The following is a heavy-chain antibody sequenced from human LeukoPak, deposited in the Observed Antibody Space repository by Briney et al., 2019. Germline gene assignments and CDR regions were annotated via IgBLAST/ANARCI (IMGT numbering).Heavy chain of an antibody. CDR3: ASRSGSTPYYFDY. Sequence: GASVKVSCKASGYTFTSQGISWVRRAPAQGLEWMGWINTYNGKPNYAQKLQGRVTMTTDTSTSTAYMELRSLRSDDTAVYYCASRSGSTPYYFDYWGQGTLVTDSS. J-gene: IGHJ4*02. V-gene: IGHV1-18*01. CDR2: INTYNGKP. CDR1: GYTFTSQG. D-gene: IGHD3-3*01.